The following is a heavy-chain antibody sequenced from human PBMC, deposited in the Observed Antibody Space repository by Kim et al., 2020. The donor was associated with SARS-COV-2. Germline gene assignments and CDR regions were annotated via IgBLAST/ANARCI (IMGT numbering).Heavy chain of an antibody. CDR2: VSASGDGT. J-gene: IGHJ4*02. CDR1: GFSFSTSV. V-gene: IGHV3-23*01. D-gene: IGHD3-22*01. CDR3: ARGSRYSGYLD. Sequence: GESLKISCAASGFSFSTSVMNWVRQAPGKGLEWVSSVSASGDGTPYADSVKGRFTISRDNSMNTLYLQVNSLRAEDTAVYYCARGSRYSGYLDWGQGTLV.